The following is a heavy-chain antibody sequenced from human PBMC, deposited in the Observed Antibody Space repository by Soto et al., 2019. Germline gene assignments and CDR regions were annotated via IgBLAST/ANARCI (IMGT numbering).Heavy chain of an antibody. CDR2: INHSGST. CDR3: ARCIAGTAGGMDV. CDR1: GGSFSGYY. V-gene: IGHV4-34*01. D-gene: IGHD6-13*01. Sequence: QVQLQQWGAGLLKPSETLSLTCAVYGGSFSGYYWSWIRQPPGKGLEWIGEINHSGSTNYNPSLKSRVIISVDTTKNQFSLKLSSVTGADTAVYYCARCIAGTAGGMDVWGQGTTVTVSS. J-gene: IGHJ6*02.